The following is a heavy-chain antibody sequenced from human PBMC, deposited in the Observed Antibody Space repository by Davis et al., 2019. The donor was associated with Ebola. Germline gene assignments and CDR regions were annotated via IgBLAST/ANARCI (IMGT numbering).Heavy chain of an antibody. V-gene: IGHV1-2*02. D-gene: IGHD6-13*01. CDR2: INPNSGGT. Sequence: ASVKVSCKASGYTFTGYYMHWVRQAPGQGLEWMGWINPNSGGTNYAQKFQGGVTMTRDTSISTAYMELSRLRSDETAVYYCARYGYSKSYYYYYYGMDVWGQGTTVTVSS. CDR3: ARYGYSKSYYYYYYGMDV. CDR1: GYTFTGYY. J-gene: IGHJ6*02.